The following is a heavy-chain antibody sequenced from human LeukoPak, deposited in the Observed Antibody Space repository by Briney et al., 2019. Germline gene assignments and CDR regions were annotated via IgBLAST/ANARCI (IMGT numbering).Heavy chain of an antibody. CDR3: ARVEPVPTVSFDP. J-gene: IGHJ5*02. CDR1: GYTLSDYD. CDR2: INPNSLIP. D-gene: IGHD1-26*01. Sequence: ASVKVSCKASGYTLSDYDINWVRQAPGQGLEYMGWINPNSLIPGYARKFRGRVTLTMDTSIRTAYMELTGLTYDDTAMYYCARVEPVPTVSFDPWGQGTLVTVSS. V-gene: IGHV1-8*01.